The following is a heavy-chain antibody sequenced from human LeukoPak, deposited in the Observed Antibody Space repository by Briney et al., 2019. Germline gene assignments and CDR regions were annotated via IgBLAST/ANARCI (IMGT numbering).Heavy chain of an antibody. D-gene: IGHD2-2*01. J-gene: IGHJ4*02. V-gene: IGHV3-23*01. CDR3: ASDIVVVPAGINYFDY. Sequence: TGGSLRLSCAASGFTFSTYAMNWVRQAPGKGLEWVSSINAGGGSTYYADSVKGRFTISRDNAKNSLYLQMNSLRAEDTAVYYCASDIVVVPAGINYFDYWGQGTLVTVSS. CDR2: INAGGGST. CDR1: GFTFSTYA.